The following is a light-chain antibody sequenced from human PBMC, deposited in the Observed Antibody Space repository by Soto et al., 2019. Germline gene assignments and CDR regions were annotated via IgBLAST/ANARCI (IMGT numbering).Light chain of an antibody. J-gene: IGKJ2*01. Sequence: DIQMTQSPSSLSASVGDRVTITCRASQSISSYLNWYQQKPGKAPKLLIYAASSLQSGVPSMFSGSGSGTDFTLTISSLQPEDFATYYCPQTYSTPYTFGQATKLEIK. CDR2: AAS. CDR3: PQTYSTPYT. V-gene: IGKV1-39*01. CDR1: QSISSY.